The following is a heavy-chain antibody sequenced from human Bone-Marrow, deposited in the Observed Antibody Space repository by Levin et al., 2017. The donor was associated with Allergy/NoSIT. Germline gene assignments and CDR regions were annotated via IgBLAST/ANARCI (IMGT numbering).Heavy chain of an antibody. Sequence: SQTLSLTCTVSGGSISSSSDYWGWLRQPPGKGLEWIGTIYYSGSTYYNPTLKSRVTISVDTSKNQFSLKLSSVTAADTAVYYCARQGSSEWGFGAFDIWGQGTMVTVSS. J-gene: IGHJ3*02. V-gene: IGHV4-39*01. CDR3: ARQGSSEWGFGAFDI. D-gene: IGHD3-10*01. CDR1: GGSISSSSDY. CDR2: IYYSGST.